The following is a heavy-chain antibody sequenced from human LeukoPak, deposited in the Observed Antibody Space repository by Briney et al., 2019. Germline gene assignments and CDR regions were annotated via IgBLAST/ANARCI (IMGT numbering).Heavy chain of an antibody. J-gene: IGHJ4*02. CDR2: INGDGSSI. D-gene: IGHD6-19*01. CDR3: VRIAVAGTWADY. CDR1: GFTFSNPW. V-gene: IGHV3-74*01. Sequence: GGSLRLSCAASGFTFSNPWMHWVRQGPGKGLVWVSRINGDGSSISYADSVKGRFTISRDNAKNTLYLQMNSLRAEDTAVYYCVRIAVAGTWADYWGQGTLVTVSS.